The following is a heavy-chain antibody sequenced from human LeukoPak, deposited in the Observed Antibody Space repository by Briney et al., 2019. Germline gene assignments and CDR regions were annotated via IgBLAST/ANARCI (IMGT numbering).Heavy chain of an antibody. J-gene: IGHJ4*02. CDR1: GGSFSGYY. Sequence: SETLSLTCAVYGGSFSGYYWSWIRQPPGKGLEWIGEISHSGSTNYNPSLKSRVTISVDTSKNQFSLKLSSVTAADTAVYYCARGRCSGGSCYFRSEAFDYWGQGTLVTVSS. V-gene: IGHV4-34*01. CDR3: ARGRCSGGSCYFRSEAFDY. CDR2: ISHSGST. D-gene: IGHD2-15*01.